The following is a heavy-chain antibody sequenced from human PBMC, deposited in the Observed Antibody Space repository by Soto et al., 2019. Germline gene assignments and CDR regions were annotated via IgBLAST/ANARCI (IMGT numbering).Heavy chain of an antibody. CDR1: GFTFSSYG. J-gene: IGHJ4*02. Sequence: VQLVESGGGVVQPGRSLRLSCAASGFTFSSYGMHWVRQAPGKGLEWVAVIWYDGSNKYYADSVKGRFTISRDNSKNTLYLQMNSLRAEDTAVYYCARGRMARYQLLSFDYWGQGTLVTVSS. D-gene: IGHD2-2*01. CDR2: IWYDGSNK. CDR3: ARGRMARYQLLSFDY. V-gene: IGHV3-33*01.